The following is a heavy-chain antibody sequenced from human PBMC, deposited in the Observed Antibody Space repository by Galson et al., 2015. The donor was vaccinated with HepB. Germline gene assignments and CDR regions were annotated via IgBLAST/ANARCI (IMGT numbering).Heavy chain of an antibody. D-gene: IGHD5-12*01. Sequence: SVKVSCKASGGTLRNHAISWVRQAPGQGLEWMGGTVPLFGTPNYAQRFRGRVTINADESTGSTYMELSRLRSDDSAIYYCATNRGYDSTCFAFWGQGTLVIVSS. CDR3: ATNRGYDSTCFAF. CDR2: TVPLFGTP. V-gene: IGHV1-69*13. J-gene: IGHJ4*02. CDR1: GGTLRNHA.